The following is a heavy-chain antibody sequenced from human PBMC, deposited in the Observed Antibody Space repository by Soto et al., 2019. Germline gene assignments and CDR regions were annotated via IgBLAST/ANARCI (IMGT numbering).Heavy chain of an antibody. CDR1: GFTFSDYY. Sequence: QVQLVESGGGLVKPGGSLRLSCAASGFTFSDYYMTWIRQAPGKGLEWVSYISSSGSGIYYPDSVKGRFAISRDNAKKSLYLQMSSLRAEDTAVYYCARAYSDAFDIWGQGTLVTVSS. D-gene: IGHD2-15*01. CDR2: ISSSGSGI. CDR3: ARAYSDAFDI. V-gene: IGHV3-11*01. J-gene: IGHJ3*02.